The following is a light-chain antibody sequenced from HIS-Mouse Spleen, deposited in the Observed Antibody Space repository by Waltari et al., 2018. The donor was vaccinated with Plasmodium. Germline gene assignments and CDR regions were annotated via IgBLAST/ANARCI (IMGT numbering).Light chain of an antibody. Sequence: EIVLTQSPGTLSLSPGERATLSCRASQSVSSSYLAWYQQKPGQAARLLSYGASSRATGIPDRFSGSGSGTDFTLTISRLEPEDFAVYYCQQYGSSPYTFGQGTKLEIK. CDR2: GAS. V-gene: IGKV3-20*01. J-gene: IGKJ2*01. CDR3: QQYGSSPYT. CDR1: QSVSSSY.